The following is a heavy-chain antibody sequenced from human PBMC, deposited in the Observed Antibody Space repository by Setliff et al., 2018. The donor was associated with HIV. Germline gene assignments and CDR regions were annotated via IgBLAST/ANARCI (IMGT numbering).Heavy chain of an antibody. CDR3: ARDRGRSGHYSPDY. J-gene: IGHJ4*02. CDR1: GFTFKNYG. V-gene: IGHV3-33*01. CDR2: IWHDGSNK. Sequence: GGSLRLSCAASGFTFKNYGMHWVRQAPGKGLEWVAIIWHDGSNKYYADSVKGRFTISRDNSKNTLYLQMNSLRAEDTAVYHCARDRGRSGHYSPDYWGQGTVVTVSS. D-gene: IGHD3-22*01.